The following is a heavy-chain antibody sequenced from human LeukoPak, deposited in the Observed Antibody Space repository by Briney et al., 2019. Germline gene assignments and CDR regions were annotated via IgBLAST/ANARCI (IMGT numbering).Heavy chain of an antibody. CDR1: GYTFTSYG. Sequence: ASVKVSCKASGYTFTSYGISWVRQAPGQGLEWMGLISAYNGNTNYAQKLQGRVTMTTNTSTSTAYMEPRSLRSDDTAVYYCARGSLVVVTAIVFDYWGQGTLVTVSS. CDR3: ARGSLVVVTAIVFDY. D-gene: IGHD2-21*02. CDR2: ISAYNGNT. J-gene: IGHJ4*02. V-gene: IGHV1-18*01.